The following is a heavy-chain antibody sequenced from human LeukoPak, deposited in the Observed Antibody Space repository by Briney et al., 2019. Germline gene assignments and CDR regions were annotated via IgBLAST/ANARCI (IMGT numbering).Heavy chain of an antibody. D-gene: IGHD6-13*01. V-gene: IGHV1-69*05. CDR2: IIPIFGTA. Sequence: ASVKVSCKASGGTFSSYAISWVRQAPGQGLEWMGGIIPIFGTANYAQKFQGRVTITTDESTSTAYMELSSLRSEDTAVYYCAREVLWSSSRTGRNWFDPWGQGTLVTVSS. CDR3: AREVLWSSSRTGRNWFDP. J-gene: IGHJ5*02. CDR1: GGTFSSYA.